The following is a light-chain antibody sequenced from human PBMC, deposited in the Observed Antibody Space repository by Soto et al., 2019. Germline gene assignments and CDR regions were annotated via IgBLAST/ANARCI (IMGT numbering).Light chain of an antibody. J-gene: IGKJ2*01. V-gene: IGKV3-20*01. CDR3: QQYGGSPLYT. CDR1: QSVTSAY. CDR2: GAS. Sequence: EIVLTQSPGTLSLSPGERATLSCRASQSVTSAYLAWYQQKPGQAPRLLIHGASSRATGIPDRFSGSGSGTDFTITISRLEPEDFAVYYCQQYGGSPLYTFGQGTKLEIK.